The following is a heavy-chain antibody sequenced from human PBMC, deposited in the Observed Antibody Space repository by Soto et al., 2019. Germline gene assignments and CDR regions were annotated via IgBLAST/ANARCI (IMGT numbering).Heavy chain of an antibody. D-gene: IGHD2-21*01. Sequence: QVQLVQSGAEVKKPGASVKVSCKASGYTFTSYYMHWVRQAPGQGLEWMGIINPRGGSTSYAQKFQGRVTMTRDTSTSTVYMELSSLRSEDTAVYYCARKIPEIARGDYFDYWGQGTLVTVSS. CDR2: INPRGGST. J-gene: IGHJ4*02. CDR1: GYTFTSYY. CDR3: ARKIPEIARGDYFDY. V-gene: IGHV1-46*01.